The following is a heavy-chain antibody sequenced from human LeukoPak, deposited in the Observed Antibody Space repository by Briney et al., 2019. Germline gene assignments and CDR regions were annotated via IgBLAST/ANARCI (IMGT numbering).Heavy chain of an antibody. D-gene: IGHD4-17*01. CDR1: GFTFSSYS. J-gene: IGHJ6*02. Sequence: PGGSLRLSCAASGFTFSSYSMNWVRQAPGKGLEWVSYISSRSSAIYYADSVKGRFTISRDKAKNSLYLQINSLRDEDTAVYYCARDARLSSYGDYYDYYYGMDVWGQGTTVTVSS. V-gene: IGHV3-48*02. CDR3: ARDARLSSYGDYYDYYYGMDV. CDR2: ISSRSSAI.